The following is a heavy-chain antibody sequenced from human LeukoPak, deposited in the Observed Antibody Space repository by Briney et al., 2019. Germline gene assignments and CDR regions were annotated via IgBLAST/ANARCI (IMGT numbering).Heavy chain of an antibody. V-gene: IGHV3-23*01. J-gene: IGHJ4*02. D-gene: IGHD3-22*01. CDR1: GFTFSSYA. Sequence: QAGGSLRLSCAASGFTFSSYAMSWVPQSPGKGLEWVSAISGRGCNTYYADSVKGRFTISRDNSKNTLYLQMNSLRAEDTAVYYCAKDDSDYYDSSGYYFPYYFDYWGQGTLVTVSS. CDR2: ISGRGCNT. CDR3: AKDDSDYYDSSGYYFPYYFDY.